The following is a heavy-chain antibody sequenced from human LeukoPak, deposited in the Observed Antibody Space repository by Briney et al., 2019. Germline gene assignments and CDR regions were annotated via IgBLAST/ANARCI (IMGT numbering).Heavy chain of an antibody. V-gene: IGHV3-21*01. CDR1: GFTFSSYS. CDR2: ISSSSSYI. Sequence: GGSLRLSCAASGFTFSSYSMNWFRQAPGKGLEWVSSISSSSSYIYYADSVKGRFTISRDNAKNSLYLQMNSLRAEDTAVYYCARDFGMVRGVDAFDIWGQGTMVTVSS. CDR3: ARDFGMVRGVDAFDI. J-gene: IGHJ3*02. D-gene: IGHD3-10*01.